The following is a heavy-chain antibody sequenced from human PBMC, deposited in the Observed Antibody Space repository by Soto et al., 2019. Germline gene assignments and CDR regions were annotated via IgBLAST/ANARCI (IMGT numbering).Heavy chain of an antibody. J-gene: IGHJ5*02. V-gene: IGHV4-4*07. Sequence: SETLSLTCSVSGASIAGSSYWSWIRQPAGKGLEWIGRFSLSGTTNYSPSLRSRVTMSADVSKNQFSLRLASVTAADTAVYYCATFVEPRGRWFDPWGQGTLVTVS. CDR3: ATFVEPRGRWFDP. CDR1: GASIAGSSY. CDR2: FSLSGTT. D-gene: IGHD2-15*01.